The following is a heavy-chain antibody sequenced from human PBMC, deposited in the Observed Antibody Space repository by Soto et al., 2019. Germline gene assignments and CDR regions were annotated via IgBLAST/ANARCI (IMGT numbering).Heavy chain of an antibody. CDR1: GYTFTSYY. J-gene: IGHJ5*02. CDR3: AIAGRPLVAAKWFDP. CDR2: INPSGGST. V-gene: IGHV1-46*03. Sequence: ASVKVSWKASGYTFTSYYMHWVRQAPGQGLEWMGIINPSGGSTSYAQKFQGRVTMTRDTSTSTVYMELSSLRSEDTAVYYCAIAGRPLVAAKWFDPWGQGTLVTVSS. D-gene: IGHD2-15*01.